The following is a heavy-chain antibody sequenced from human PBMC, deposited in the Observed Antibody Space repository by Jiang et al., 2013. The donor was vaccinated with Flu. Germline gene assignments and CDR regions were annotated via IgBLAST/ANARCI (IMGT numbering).Heavy chain of an antibody. CDR1: GFTFSSYG. CDR3: AREGVRFLEWFQNPSGTLDY. D-gene: IGHD3-3*01. CDR2: IWYDGSNK. J-gene: IGHJ4*02. Sequence: GRSLRLSCAASGFTFSSYGMHWVRQAPGKGLEWVAVIWYDGSNKYYADSVKGRFTISRDNSKNTLYLQMNSLRAEDTAVYYCAREGVRFLEWFQNPSGTLDYWGQGTLVTVSS. V-gene: IGHV3-33*01.